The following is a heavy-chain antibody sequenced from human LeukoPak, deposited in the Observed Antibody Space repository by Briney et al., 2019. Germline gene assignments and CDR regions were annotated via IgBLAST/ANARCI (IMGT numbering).Heavy chain of an antibody. D-gene: IGHD3-22*01. CDR1: GFSFNNYG. Sequence: GGSLRLSCAASGFSFNNYGMHWVRQAPGKGLEWVAVIWFNGSTKYYADSVKGRFTISRDNSKNTLSLQMNSLRAEDTAVYYCARDEGYYDSSGYYPFDYWGQGTLVTVSS. J-gene: IGHJ4*02. CDR2: IWFNGSTK. CDR3: ARDEGYYDSSGYYPFDY. V-gene: IGHV3-33*01.